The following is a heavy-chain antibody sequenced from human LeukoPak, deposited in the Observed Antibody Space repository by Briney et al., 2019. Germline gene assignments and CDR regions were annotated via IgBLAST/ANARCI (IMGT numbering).Heavy chain of an antibody. Sequence: GESLKISCKGSGYSFTSSWIGWVRQLPGKGLEWMGIINPGDSDTRYSPPFQGQVTISADKSISTAYLQRSSLEASDTAMYYCARLGYCTNGVCYTFAHWGQGTLVTVSS. D-gene: IGHD2-8*01. V-gene: IGHV5-51*01. CDR1: GYSFTSSW. J-gene: IGHJ4*02. CDR2: INPGDSDT. CDR3: ARLGYCTNGVCYTFAH.